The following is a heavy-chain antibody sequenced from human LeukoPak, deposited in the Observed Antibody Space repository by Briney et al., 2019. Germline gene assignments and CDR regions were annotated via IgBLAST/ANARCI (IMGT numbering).Heavy chain of an antibody. CDR2: IYYSGST. V-gene: IGHV4-31*03. Sequence: PSETLSLTCTVCGGSISSGGYYWSWIRQHPGKGLEWIGYIYYSGSTYYNPSLKSRVTISVDTSKNQFSLKLSSVTAADTAVYYCAMITMVRGVGFWFDPWGQGTLVTVPS. J-gene: IGHJ5*02. CDR3: AMITMVRGVGFWFDP. D-gene: IGHD3-10*01. CDR1: GGSISSGGYY.